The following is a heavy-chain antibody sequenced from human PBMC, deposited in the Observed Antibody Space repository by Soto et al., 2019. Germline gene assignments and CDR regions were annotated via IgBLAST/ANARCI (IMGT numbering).Heavy chain of an antibody. V-gene: IGHV4-4*07. CDR1: GVSITPYF. Sequence: QVLLQDSGPGLVKPSETLSLTCTVSGVSITPYFWSWIRQSAGEAPEWLGHIYASGRTTYNPSLKSRVTMFVSQTQVSLRLTSVTAADTAVYYCARHFDVDPSLDHYYFDLWGRGALVTVSS. CDR3: ARHFDVDPSLDHYYFDL. D-gene: IGHD3-9*01. J-gene: IGHJ2*01. CDR2: IYASGRT.